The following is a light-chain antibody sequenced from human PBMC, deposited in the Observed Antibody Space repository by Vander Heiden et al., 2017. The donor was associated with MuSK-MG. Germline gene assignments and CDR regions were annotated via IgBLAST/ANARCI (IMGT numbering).Light chain of an antibody. CDR2: WAS. J-gene: IGKJ2*01. Sequence: DTVRSEAPGALTVSLGERATINCKSSQSVLYSSNNKNYLAWYQQKPGQPPKLLIYWASTRESGVPDGFSGRASATDITLTISGPPAEDVAVYYCHRDDTSRYTFGQWTKLEIK. V-gene: IGKV4-1*01. CDR1: QSVLYSSNNKNY. CDR3: HRDDTSRYT.